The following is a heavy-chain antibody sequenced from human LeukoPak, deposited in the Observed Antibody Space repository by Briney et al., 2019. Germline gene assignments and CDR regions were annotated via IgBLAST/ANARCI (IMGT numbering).Heavy chain of an antibody. CDR2: IYYSGST. CDR1: GGSISSSSYY. D-gene: IGHD1-20*01. J-gene: IGHJ4*02. V-gene: IGHV4-39*01. CDR3: ARLGPAARSGITG. Sequence: SETLSLTCTVSGGSISSSSYYWGWIRQPPGKGLEWIGSIYYSGSTYYNPSLKSRVTISVDTSKNQFSLKLSSVTAADTAVYYCARLGPAARSGITGWGQGTLVTVSS.